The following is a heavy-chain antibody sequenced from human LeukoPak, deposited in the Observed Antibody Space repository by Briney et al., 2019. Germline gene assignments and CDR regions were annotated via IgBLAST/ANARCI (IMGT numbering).Heavy chain of an antibody. CDR3: AYGSTVVTLDC. D-gene: IGHD4-23*01. V-gene: IGHV1-69*13. CDR2: IIPIFGTA. J-gene: IGHJ4*02. CDR1: GYTLTGYY. Sequence: ASVKVSCKASGYTLTGYYLHWVRQAPGQGLEWMGGIIPIFGTANYAQKFQGRVTITADESTSTAYMELSSLRSEDTAVYYCAYGSTVVTLDCWGQGTLVTVSS.